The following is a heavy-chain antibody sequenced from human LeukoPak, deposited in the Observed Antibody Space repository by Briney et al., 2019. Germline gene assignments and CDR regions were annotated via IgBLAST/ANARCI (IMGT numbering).Heavy chain of an antibody. V-gene: IGHV4-59*01. Sequence: SETLSLTCAVYGGSFSGYYWSWIRQPPGEGLEWIGYIYYSGSTNYNPSLKSRVTISVDTSKNQFSLKLSSVTAADTAVYYCARGPGDYWGQGTLVTVSS. J-gene: IGHJ4*02. CDR3: ARGPGDY. CDR1: GGSFSGYY. CDR2: IYYSGST.